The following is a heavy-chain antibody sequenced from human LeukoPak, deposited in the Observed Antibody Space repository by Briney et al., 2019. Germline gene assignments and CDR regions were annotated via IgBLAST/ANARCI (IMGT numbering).Heavy chain of an antibody. CDR2: IRYDGSNK. J-gene: IGHJ6*03. D-gene: IGHD1-26*01. CDR3: AKVSGSSYYYYYMDV. Sequence: GGSLRLSCAASGFTFSSYGIHWVRQAPGKGLEWVAFIRYDGSNKYYADSVKGRFTISRDNSKNTLYLQMNSLRAEDTAVYYCAKVSGSSYYYYYMDVWGKGTTVTVSS. CDR1: GFTFSSYG. V-gene: IGHV3-30*02.